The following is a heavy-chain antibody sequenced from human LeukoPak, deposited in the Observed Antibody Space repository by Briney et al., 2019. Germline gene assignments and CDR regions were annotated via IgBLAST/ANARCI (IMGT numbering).Heavy chain of an antibody. CDR1: GFTFSSYG. CDR3: AKTRTGSSTSCYDY. D-gene: IGHD2-2*01. CDR2: IRYDGSNK. J-gene: IGHJ4*02. Sequence: PGGSLRLSCQTSGFTFSSYGMHWVRQAPGKGLEWVAFIRYDGSNKYYADSVKGRFTISRDNSKNTLYLQMNSLRAEDTAVYYCAKTRTGSSTSCYDYWGQGTLVTVSS. V-gene: IGHV3-30*02.